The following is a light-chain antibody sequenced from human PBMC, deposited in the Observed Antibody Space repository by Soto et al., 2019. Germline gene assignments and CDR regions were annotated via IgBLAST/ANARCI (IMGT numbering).Light chain of an antibody. CDR2: DAS. Sequence: EIVLTQSPATLSLSPGERATLSCRASQSVSSYLAWYQQKPGQAPRLLIYDASNRASGIPARFSGSGSGTDFTLTISILEPEDFAVYFCQQRSNFFGPGTKVDIK. CDR3: QQRSNF. J-gene: IGKJ3*01. V-gene: IGKV3-11*01. CDR1: QSVSSY.